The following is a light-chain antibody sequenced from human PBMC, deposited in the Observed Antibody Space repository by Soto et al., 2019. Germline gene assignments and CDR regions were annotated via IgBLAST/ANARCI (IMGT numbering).Light chain of an antibody. CDR1: SSNLGSNF. J-gene: IGLJ2*01. CDR3: AAWDDSLSGVV. CDR2: RNN. Sequence: QSVLTQPPSASGTTGQRVTISCSGSSSNLGSNFVFWYQQLPGAAPKLLIYRNNHRPSGVPDRFSGSKSGTSASLAISVLRYEEEADYYCAAWDDSLSGVVFGGGTKVTV. V-gene: IGLV1-47*01.